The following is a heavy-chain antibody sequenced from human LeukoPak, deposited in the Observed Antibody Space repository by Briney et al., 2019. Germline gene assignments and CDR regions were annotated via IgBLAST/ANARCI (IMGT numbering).Heavy chain of an antibody. J-gene: IGHJ4*02. CDR2: ICGSGGCT. CDR1: VFTFNTYA. Sequence: GGSLRLSCEASVFTFNTYAICWVRQAPGKGLEWVSGICGSGGCTYYADSVKGRFTISRDNSKNTVYLQMNSLTADDTAVYYCAKTTVGYSSGRYPGWPADCWGQGTLVTVSS. CDR3: AKTTVGYSSGRYPGWPADC. D-gene: IGHD6-19*01. V-gene: IGHV3-23*01.